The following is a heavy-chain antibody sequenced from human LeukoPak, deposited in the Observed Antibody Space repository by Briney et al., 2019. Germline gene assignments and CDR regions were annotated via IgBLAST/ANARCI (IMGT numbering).Heavy chain of an antibody. D-gene: IGHD5-18*01. CDR3: ARELRDTANDY. Sequence: ASLKVSCTASGYTFTVHNMHWLRQAPRQGLEWMGWIKPDSGATNCAQNFQGRVTMTSDTSINTAYMELSSLTSDDTAMYYCARELRDTANDYWGQGTLVPVSS. CDR2: IKPDSGAT. J-gene: IGHJ4*02. CDR1: GYTFTVHN. V-gene: IGHV1-2*02.